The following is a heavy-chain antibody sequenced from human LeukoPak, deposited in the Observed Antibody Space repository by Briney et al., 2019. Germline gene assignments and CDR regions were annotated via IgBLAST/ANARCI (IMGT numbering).Heavy chain of an antibody. D-gene: IGHD3-22*01. CDR1: GESFSGYY. CDR2: INHSGST. J-gene: IGHJ4*02. V-gene: IGHV4-34*01. Sequence: PSETLSLTCAVYGESFSGYYWSWIRQPPGKGLEWIGEINHSGSTNYNPSLKSRVTISVDTSKNQFSLKLSSVTAADTAVYYCARAGGYDSSGYYPLPDYWGQGTLVTVSS. CDR3: ARAGGYDSSGYYPLPDY.